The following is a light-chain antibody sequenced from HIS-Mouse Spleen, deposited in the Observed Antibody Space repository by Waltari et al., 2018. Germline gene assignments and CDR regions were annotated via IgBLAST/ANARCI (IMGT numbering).Light chain of an antibody. Sequence: EIVLTQSPGTLSLSPGERPTLPCRASQSVSSSYLAWYHQKPGQAPRRLIYCASSRATGMPDRCSGSGSGTDFTLTISRLGPEDCAVYYCQQYGSSSTFGQGTRLEIK. V-gene: IGKV3-20*01. J-gene: IGKJ5*01. CDR2: CAS. CDR3: QQYGSSST. CDR1: QSVSSSY.